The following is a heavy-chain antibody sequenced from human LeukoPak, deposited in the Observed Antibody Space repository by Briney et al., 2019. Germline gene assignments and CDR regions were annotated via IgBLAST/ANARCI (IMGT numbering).Heavy chain of an antibody. V-gene: IGHV3-74*01. J-gene: IGHJ4*02. CDR3: AASIAARRPPDY. CDR1: GFTFSSYW. D-gene: IGHD6-6*01. Sequence: GGSLRLSCAASGFTFSSYWMHWVRQAPGKGLVWVSRINSDGSSTSYAYSVKGRFTISRDNAKNTLYLQMNSLRAEDTAVYYCAASIAARRPPDYWGQGTLVTVSS. CDR2: INSDGSST.